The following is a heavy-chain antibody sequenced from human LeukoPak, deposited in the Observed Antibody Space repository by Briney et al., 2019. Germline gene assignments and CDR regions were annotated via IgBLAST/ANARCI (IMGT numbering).Heavy chain of an antibody. CDR3: ARAIEAAASSEIYYYYGMDV. CDR2: IYYSGST. CDR1: DGSISSYY. J-gene: IGHJ6*02. V-gene: IGHV4-59*01. D-gene: IGHD6-13*01. Sequence: KPSETLSLTCTVSDGSISSYYWSWIRQPPGKGLEWIGYIYYSGSTNYNPSLKSRVTISVDTSKNQFSLKLSSVTAADTAVYYCARAIEAAASSEIYYYYGMDVWGQGTTVTVSS.